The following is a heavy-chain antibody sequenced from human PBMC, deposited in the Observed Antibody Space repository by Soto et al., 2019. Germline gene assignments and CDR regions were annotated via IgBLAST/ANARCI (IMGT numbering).Heavy chain of an antibody. V-gene: IGHV3-21*01. CDR3: ARGTGYFDV. J-gene: IGHJ4*02. CDR1: GFTFESYS. D-gene: IGHD1-1*01. CDR2: ISAGSSSI. Sequence: EVQLVESGGGLVKPGGSLRLSCAASGFTFESYSMNWVRQAPGRGLEWVSAISAGSSSIYYADSVKGRLTISKDNAKKSPYLPMNSLRAEDTAVYYCARGTGYFDVWGQGTLVTVSS.